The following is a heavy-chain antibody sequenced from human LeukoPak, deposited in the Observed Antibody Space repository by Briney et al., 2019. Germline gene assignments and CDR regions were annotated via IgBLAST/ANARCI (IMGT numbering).Heavy chain of an antibody. V-gene: IGHV3-53*01. J-gene: IGHJ6*02. CDR2: IYSGTST. CDR1: GFTVSNNY. CDR3: AKGPYYGSGSSYYYYGLDD. D-gene: IGHD3-10*01. Sequence: PGGSLRLSCAASGFTVSNNYMTWVRQAPGKGLEWVSLIYSGTSTYYADSVKGRFTISRDNSKNTLYLQMNSLRAEDTAVYYCAKGPYYGSGSSYYYYGLDDWGQGTTVTVSS.